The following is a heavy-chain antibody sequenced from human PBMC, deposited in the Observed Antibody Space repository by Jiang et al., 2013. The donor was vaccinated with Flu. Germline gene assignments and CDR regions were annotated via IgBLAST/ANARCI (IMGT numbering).Heavy chain of an antibody. D-gene: IGHD6-13*01. CDR1: SISSYY. J-gene: IGHJ5*02. V-gene: IGHV4-59*01. CDR3: AREIAGYSSSWYSVYNWFDP. CDR2: IYYSGST. Sequence: SISSYYWSWIRQPPGKGLEWIGYIYYSGSTNYNPPSKSRVTISVDTSKNQFSLKLSSVTAADTAVYYCAREIAGYSSSWYSVYNWFDPWGQGTLVTVSS.